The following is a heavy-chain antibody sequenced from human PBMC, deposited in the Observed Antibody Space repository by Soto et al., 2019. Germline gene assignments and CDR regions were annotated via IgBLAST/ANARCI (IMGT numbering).Heavy chain of an antibody. Sequence: SVKVSCKASGFTLENSAIQWVRQARGHRLEWIGWIVVGTGSTNYAQKFQERVSITRDMSTNTAFMELSSLISDDTAVYFCASVRRPTDHHNRVDSWGQGTLVPVSS. J-gene: IGHJ5*01. CDR2: IVVGTGST. CDR1: GFTLENSA. D-gene: IGHD1-1*01. V-gene: IGHV1-58*02. CDR3: ASVRRPTDHHNRVDS.